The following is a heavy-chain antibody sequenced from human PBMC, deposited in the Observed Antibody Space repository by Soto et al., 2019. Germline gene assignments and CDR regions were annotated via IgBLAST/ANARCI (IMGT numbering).Heavy chain of an antibody. CDR1: GFTFDDYA. J-gene: IGHJ4*02. D-gene: IGHD6-6*01. Sequence: GGSLRLSCAASGFTFDDYAMHWVRQAPGKGLEWVSGISWNSGSIGYADSVKGRFTISRDNAKNSLYLQMNSLRAEDTALYYCAKDIEYSSSSVFDYWGQGTLVTVSS. CDR3: AKDIEYSSSSVFDY. V-gene: IGHV3-9*01. CDR2: ISWNSGSI.